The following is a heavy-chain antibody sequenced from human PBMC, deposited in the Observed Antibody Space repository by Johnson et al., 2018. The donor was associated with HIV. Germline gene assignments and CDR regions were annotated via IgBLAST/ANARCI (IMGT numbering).Heavy chain of an antibody. CDR2: INWNGGTT. CDR3: ARDLRVVVAAPIGAATSHVFDI. D-gene: IGHD2-15*01. Sequence: VQLVESGGGLVQPGGSLRLSCAASGFTFSSYAMSWVRQAAGKGLEWVSGINWNGGTTSYEDSVKGRFTTSRDNANNSLYLQMNSLRAEDTALYYCARDLRVVVAAPIGAATSHVFDIWGQGTMVTVSS. V-gene: IGHV3-20*04. J-gene: IGHJ3*02. CDR1: GFTFSSYA.